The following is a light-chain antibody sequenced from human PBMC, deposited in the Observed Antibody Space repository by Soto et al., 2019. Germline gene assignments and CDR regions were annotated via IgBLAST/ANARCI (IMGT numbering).Light chain of an antibody. J-gene: IGKJ5*01. Sequence: IQMTQSPSSLSASVGDRVTITCQATQDIRKYLNWYQQKPGKAPKLLIYDASSLETGVPSRFSGSGSGTEFTLTISSLQPDDFATYYCQQYNSYSYTFGQGTRLEIK. CDR1: QDIRKY. CDR2: DAS. V-gene: IGKV1-33*01. CDR3: QQYNSYSYT.